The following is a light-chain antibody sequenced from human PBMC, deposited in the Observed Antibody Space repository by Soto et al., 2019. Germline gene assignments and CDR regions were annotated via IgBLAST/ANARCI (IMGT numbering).Light chain of an antibody. J-gene: IGKJ1*01. Sequence: EILMTQSPATLPVSPGERATLSCRASQSVSANLAWYQHKPGQAPRLLIYGTSTRATGIPARFSGSGSGTHFILSISSLQSEDFAIYYGQQYSDWPRTFGQGTKVEIK. CDR3: QQYSDWPRT. V-gene: IGKV3-15*01. CDR1: QSVSAN. CDR2: GTS.